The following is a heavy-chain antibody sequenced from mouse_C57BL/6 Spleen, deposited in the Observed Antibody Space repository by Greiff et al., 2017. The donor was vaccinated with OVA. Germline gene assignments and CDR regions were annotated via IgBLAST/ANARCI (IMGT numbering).Heavy chain of an antibody. Sequence: QVQLQQSGAELVRPGPSVKMSCKASGYTFTNYWIGWAKQRPGHGLEWIGDIYPGGGYTNYNEKFKGKATLTADKSSSTAYMQFSSLTSEDSAIYYCARWGGSSPYYFDYWGQGTTLTVSS. V-gene: IGHV1-63*01. D-gene: IGHD1-1*01. J-gene: IGHJ2*01. CDR1: GYTFTNYW. CDR3: ARWGGSSPYYFDY. CDR2: IYPGGGYT.